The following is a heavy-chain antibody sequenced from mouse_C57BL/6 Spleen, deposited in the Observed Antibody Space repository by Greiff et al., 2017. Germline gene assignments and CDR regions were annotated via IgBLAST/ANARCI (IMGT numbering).Heavy chain of an antibody. Sequence: VQLQQSGAELARPGASVKLSCKASGYTFTSYGISWVKQRTGQGLEWIGEIYPRSGNTYYNEKLKGKATLTADQSSSPAYMELRSLTSEDSAVYFLARAEYDRYFDVWGTGTTVTVSS. CDR2: IYPRSGNT. CDR3: ARAEYDRYFDV. CDR1: GYTFTSYG. V-gene: IGHV1-81*01. D-gene: IGHD2-4*01. J-gene: IGHJ1*03.